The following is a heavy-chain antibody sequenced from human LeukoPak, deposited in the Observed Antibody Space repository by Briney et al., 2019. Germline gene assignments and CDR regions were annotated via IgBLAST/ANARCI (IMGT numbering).Heavy chain of an antibody. J-gene: IGHJ5*02. CDR1: GGSISSYY. V-gene: IGHV4-4*09. CDR3: ARQLGIAAAAPRGVNWFDP. D-gene: IGHD6-13*01. Sequence: SETLSLTCTVSGGSISSYYWSWIRQPPGKGLEWIGYIYTSGSTNYNPSLKSRVTISVDTSKNQFSLKLSSVTAADTAVYSCARQLGIAAAAPRGVNWFDPWGQGTLVTVSS. CDR2: IYTSGST.